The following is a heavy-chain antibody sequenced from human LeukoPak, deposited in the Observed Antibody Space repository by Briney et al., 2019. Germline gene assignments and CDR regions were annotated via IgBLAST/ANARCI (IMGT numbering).Heavy chain of an antibody. CDR3: ARDSRLRLGETLDY. Sequence: PGGSLRLSCAASGFTFSGSAMHWVRQASGKGLEWVGRIRSKANSYATAYAASVKGRFTISRDDSKNTAYLQMNSLKTEDTAVYYCARDSRLRLGETLDYWGQGTLVTVSS. D-gene: IGHD3-16*01. V-gene: IGHV3-73*01. J-gene: IGHJ4*02. CDR2: IRSKANSYAT. CDR1: GFTFSGSA.